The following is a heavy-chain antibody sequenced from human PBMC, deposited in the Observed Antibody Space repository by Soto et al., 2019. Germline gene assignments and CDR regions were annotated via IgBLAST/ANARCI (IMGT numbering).Heavy chain of an antibody. Sequence: GASVKVSCKVSGYTLTELSMHWVRQAPGKGLEWMGGFDPEDGETIYAQKFQGRVTMTEDTSTDTAYMELSSLRSEDTAVYYCATWVDSSGYYAAWRVQHWGKGTLVTVSS. CDR3: ATWVDSSGYYAAWRVQH. J-gene: IGHJ1*01. CDR1: GYTLTELS. CDR2: FDPEDGET. D-gene: IGHD3-22*01. V-gene: IGHV1-24*01.